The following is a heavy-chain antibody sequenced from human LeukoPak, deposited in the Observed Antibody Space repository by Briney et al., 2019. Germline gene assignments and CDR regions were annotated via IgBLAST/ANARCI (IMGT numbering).Heavy chain of an antibody. V-gene: IGHV3-30*18. J-gene: IGHJ4*02. CDR3: AKDHQGPFDY. CDR2: ISYDGSNK. Sequence: GGSLRLSCAASGFTFSSYGMHWVRQAPGKGLEWVAVISYDGSNKYYADSVKGRFTISRDNSKSTLYLQMNSLRAEDTAVCYCAKDHQGPFDYWGQGTLVTVSS. CDR1: GFTFSSYG.